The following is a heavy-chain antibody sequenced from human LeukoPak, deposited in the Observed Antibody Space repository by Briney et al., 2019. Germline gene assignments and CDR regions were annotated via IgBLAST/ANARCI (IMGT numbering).Heavy chain of an antibody. CDR1: GGTFSSYA. CDR2: ISYDGSNK. CDR3: ARVSRVSWNYDY. Sequence: GGTLRRSCGASGGTFSSYAMHWVLQAPGKGLEWVAVISYDGSNKYYADSVKGRFTISRDNSKNTLYLQMNSLRAEDMAVYYCARVSRVSWNYDYWGQGTLVTVSS. D-gene: IGHD1-7*01. J-gene: IGHJ4*02. V-gene: IGHV3-30*04.